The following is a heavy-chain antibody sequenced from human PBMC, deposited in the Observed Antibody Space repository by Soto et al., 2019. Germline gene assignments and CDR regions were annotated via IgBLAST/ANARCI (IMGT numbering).Heavy chain of an antibody. J-gene: IGHJ4*02. D-gene: IGHD4-17*01. V-gene: IGHV3-33*01. CDR3: ARGQGDYGDYYFDY. CDR1: GFTFSSYG. CDR2: IWYDGSNK. Sequence: QVQLVESGGGVVQPGRSLRLSCAASGFTFSSYGMHWVRQAPGKGLEWVAVIWYDGSNKYYADSVKGRFTISRDNFXNTLYLQMNSLRAEDTAVYYCARGQGDYGDYYFDYWGQGTLVTVSS.